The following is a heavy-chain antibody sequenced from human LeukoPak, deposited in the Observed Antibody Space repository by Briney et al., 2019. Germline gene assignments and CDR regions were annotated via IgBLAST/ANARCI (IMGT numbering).Heavy chain of an antibody. Sequence: GGSLRLSCAASGFTFSSYGMHWVRQAPGKGLEWVAFIRCDGSNKYYADSVKGRFTISRDNSKNTLYLQMNSLRAEDTAVYYCAKPHWYSSSPGGISYFDYWGQGTLVTVSS. D-gene: IGHD6-6*01. CDR1: GFTFSSYG. CDR3: AKPHWYSSSPGGISYFDY. J-gene: IGHJ4*02. V-gene: IGHV3-30*02. CDR2: IRCDGSNK.